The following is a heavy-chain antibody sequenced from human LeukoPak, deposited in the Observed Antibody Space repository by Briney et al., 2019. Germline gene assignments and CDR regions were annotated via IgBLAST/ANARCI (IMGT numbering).Heavy chain of an antibody. Sequence: EASVKVSCKASGYTFTSYGISWVRQAPGQGREWMGWISAYNGNTNYAQKLQGRVTMTTDTSTSTAYMELRSLRSDDTAVYYCARESYCSSTSCLSYYYYGMDVWGQGTTVTVSS. CDR2: ISAYNGNT. V-gene: IGHV1-18*01. CDR1: GYTFTSYG. J-gene: IGHJ6*02. CDR3: ARESYCSSTSCLSYYYYGMDV. D-gene: IGHD2-2*01.